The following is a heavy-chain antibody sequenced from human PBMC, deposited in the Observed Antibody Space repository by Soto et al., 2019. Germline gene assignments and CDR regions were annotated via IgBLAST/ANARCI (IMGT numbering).Heavy chain of an antibody. CDR3: ARVGTDYGSGSPYYSDY. J-gene: IGHJ4*02. CDR2: ISPSSSFL. CDR1: GFSFRSYY. V-gene: IGHV3-21*06. D-gene: IGHD3-10*01. Sequence: PGGSLRLSCAASGFSFRSYYLNWVRQAPGRGLEWVPSISPSSSFLSYADSVKGRFTNSRDNAKSSVHLQMNSLRAEDTAVYFCARVGTDYGSGSPYYSDYWGQGTLVTVSS.